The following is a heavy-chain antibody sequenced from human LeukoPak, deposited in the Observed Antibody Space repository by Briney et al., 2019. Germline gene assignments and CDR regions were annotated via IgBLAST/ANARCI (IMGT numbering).Heavy chain of an antibody. D-gene: IGHD3-10*01. CDR1: GFTFDDYG. Sequence: GGSLRLSCAASGFTFDDYGMSWVRQAPGKGLEWVSAISGSGGSTYYADSVKGRFTISRDNSKNTLYLQMNSLRAEDTAVYYCAKGGDGTMVRGVIILVKFDYWGQGTLVTVSS. J-gene: IGHJ4*02. CDR2: ISGSGGST. CDR3: AKGGDGTMVRGVIILVKFDY. V-gene: IGHV3-23*01.